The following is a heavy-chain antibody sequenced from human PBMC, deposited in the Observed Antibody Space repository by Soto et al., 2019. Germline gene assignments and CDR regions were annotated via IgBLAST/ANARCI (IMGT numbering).Heavy chain of an antibody. CDR2: ISSDGSNK. V-gene: IGHV3-30*18. CDR1: GFTFSSYG. D-gene: IGHD5-18*01. J-gene: IGHJ4*02. Sequence: GGSLRLSCAASGFTFSSYGMHWVRQVPGKGLEWVAVISSDGSNKYYADSVKGRFTISRDNSKNTLYLQMNSLRAEDTAVYYCAKDTAMVTLDYWGQGTLVTVSS. CDR3: AKDTAMVTLDY.